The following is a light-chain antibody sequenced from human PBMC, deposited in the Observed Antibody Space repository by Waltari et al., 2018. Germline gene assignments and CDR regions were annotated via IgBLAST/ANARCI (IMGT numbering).Light chain of an antibody. CDR1: SSDIGANDY. J-gene: IGLJ2*01. Sequence: QSALTQPASVSGSPGQSITISCTGTSSDIGANDYVSWYQQHPGKAPQLIIFDVDKRPSGISIRFSASKSDNTPSLTISGLQAEDEADYYCSSYTRSSRLVFGGGTKLVVL. V-gene: IGLV2-14*03. CDR3: SSYTRSSRLV. CDR2: DVD.